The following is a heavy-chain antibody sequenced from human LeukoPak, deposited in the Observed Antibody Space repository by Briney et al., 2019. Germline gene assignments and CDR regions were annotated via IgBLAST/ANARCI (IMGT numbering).Heavy chain of an antibody. D-gene: IGHD2-15*01. V-gene: IGHV1-24*01. CDR3: AHPRYCSGGSCPFDAFDI. Sequence: GASVKVSCKVSGYTLTELSMHWVRQAPGKGLEWMGGFDPEDGETIYAQKFQGRVTMTEDTSTDTAYMELSSLRSEDTAVYYCAHPRYCSGGSCPFDAFDIWGQGTMVTVSS. J-gene: IGHJ3*02. CDR2: FDPEDGET. CDR1: GYTLTELS.